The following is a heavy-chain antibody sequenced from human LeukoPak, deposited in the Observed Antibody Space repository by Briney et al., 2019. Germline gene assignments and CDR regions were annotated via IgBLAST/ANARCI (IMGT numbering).Heavy chain of an antibody. Sequence: ASVKVSCTVSGYTLIAFSIHWVRQAPGRGLEWMGGFDPEDGEKIYAQKFQGRFTMTEDTSTDTAYMELSSLRSDDTAVYYGASGFAYQYFDSWGQGTLVTVSS. D-gene: IGHD2-2*01. CDR2: FDPEDGEK. V-gene: IGHV1-24*01. CDR1: GYTLIAFS. J-gene: IGHJ4*02. CDR3: ASGFAYQYFDS.